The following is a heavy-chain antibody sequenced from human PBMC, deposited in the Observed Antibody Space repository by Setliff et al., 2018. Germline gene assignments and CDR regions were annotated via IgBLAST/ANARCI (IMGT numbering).Heavy chain of an antibody. CDR2: INPSSGAT. Sequence: ASVKVSCKASGYTFTGYYMYWVRQAPGQGLEWMGRINPSSGATIYAQKFQGRVTTTSDTSISTAYMELGRLRSDDTAVYFCARDGGGDSDAFDIWGQGQWSPSPQ. J-gene: IGHJ3*02. V-gene: IGHV1-2*06. D-gene: IGHD3-16*01. CDR1: GYTFTGYY. CDR3: ARDGGGDSDAFDI.